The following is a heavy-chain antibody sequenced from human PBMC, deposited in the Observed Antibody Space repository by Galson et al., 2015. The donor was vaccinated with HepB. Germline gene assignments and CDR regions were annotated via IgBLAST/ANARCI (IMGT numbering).Heavy chain of an antibody. J-gene: IGHJ4*02. Sequence: SLRLSCAASGFTFSRFWMSWVRQAPGKGLEWVANIKQDGGEKYSLDSVKGRFTISRDNAKNSLFLQMNSLRAEDTAVYYCARDGRLAYCDGDCYADYWGQGTLVTVSS. CDR3: ARDGRLAYCDGDCYADY. D-gene: IGHD2-21*02. V-gene: IGHV3-7*03. CDR2: IKQDGGEK. CDR1: GFTFSRFW.